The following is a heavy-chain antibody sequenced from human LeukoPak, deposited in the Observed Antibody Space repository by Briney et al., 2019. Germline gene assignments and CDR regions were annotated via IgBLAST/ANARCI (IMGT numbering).Heavy chain of an antibody. J-gene: IGHJ4*02. CDR2: IKQDGSER. D-gene: IGHD3-9*01. CDR3: AKDLTYYDILPPRY. CDR1: GFTFTTFW. V-gene: IGHV3-7*03. Sequence: GGSLRLSCAASGFTFTTFWMSWVRQAPGKGLEWVANIKQDGSERYYVDSVKGRFTISRDNSKNTLYLQMNSLRAEDTAIYYCAKDLTYYDILPPRYWGQGTLVTVSS.